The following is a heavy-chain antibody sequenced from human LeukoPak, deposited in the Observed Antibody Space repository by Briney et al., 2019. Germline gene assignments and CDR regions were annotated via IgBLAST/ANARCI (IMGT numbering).Heavy chain of an antibody. CDR2: IIPIFGTA. CDR1: GGTFSSYA. Sequence: GASVKVSCKASGGTFSSYAISWVRQAPGQGLEWMGGIIPIFGTANYAQKFQGRVTITADESTSTAYMELSSLRSEDTAVYYCARDPGSYNWFDPWGQGTLVTVSS. V-gene: IGHV1-69*13. D-gene: IGHD1-26*01. CDR3: ARDPGSYNWFDP. J-gene: IGHJ5*02.